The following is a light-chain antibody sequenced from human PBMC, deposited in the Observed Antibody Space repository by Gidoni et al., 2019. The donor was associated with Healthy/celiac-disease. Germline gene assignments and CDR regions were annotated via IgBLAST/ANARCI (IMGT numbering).Light chain of an antibody. CDR1: QSISSW. J-gene: IGKJ1*01. CDR2: DAS. CDR3: QQYNSYSWT. V-gene: IGKV1-5*01. Sequence: DIQMTQSPSTLSASVGDRVTITCPASQSISSWLAWYQQKPGKAPKLLIYDASSLESGVPSRFSGSGSLTEFTLTISSLQPDDFATYYCQQYNSYSWTFGQGTKVEIK.